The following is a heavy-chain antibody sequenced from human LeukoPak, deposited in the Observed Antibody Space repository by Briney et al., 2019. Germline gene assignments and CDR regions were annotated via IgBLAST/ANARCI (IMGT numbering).Heavy chain of an antibody. D-gene: IGHD3-10*01. CDR3: ARDQLGVGELADAFDI. Sequence: GGSLRLSCAASAFTYNSYDMHWVRQAPGKGLEWVAVIWPDGSNKVYADSVRGRFTISRDNSKNTLYLQMDSLRAEDTAVYYCARDQLGVGELADAFDIWGQGTMVTVSS. J-gene: IGHJ3*02. CDR2: IWPDGSNK. V-gene: IGHV3-33*01. CDR1: AFTYNSYD.